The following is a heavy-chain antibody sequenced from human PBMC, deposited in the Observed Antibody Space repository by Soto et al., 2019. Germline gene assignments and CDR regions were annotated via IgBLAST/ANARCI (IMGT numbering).Heavy chain of an antibody. V-gene: IGHV1-18*01. CDR2: ISAYNGNT. CDR1: GYTFTSYG. D-gene: IGHD2-2*01. Sequence: QVQLVQSGAEVKKPGASVKVSCKASGYTFTSYGISWVRQAPGQGLEWMGWISAYNGNTNYAQKLQGRVTMTTDTSTSTGYRELRSLRSDDTAVYYCARDLIVVVPDLPGGMDVWGQGTTVTVSS. CDR3: ARDLIVVVPDLPGGMDV. J-gene: IGHJ6*02.